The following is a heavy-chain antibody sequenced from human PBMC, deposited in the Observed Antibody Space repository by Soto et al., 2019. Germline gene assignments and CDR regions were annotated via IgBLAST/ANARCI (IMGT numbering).Heavy chain of an antibody. CDR3: AKDSCSNNFGRPDYFDY. CDR1: GFTFSKHA. V-gene: IGHV3-23*01. D-gene: IGHD2-21*01. J-gene: IGHJ4*02. CDR2: ISGCGGST. Sequence: GGSLRLSCAASGFTFSKHAMSWVRQAPGKGLEWVSAISGCGGSTYFADSVKGRITISRDNSKNTLYLQVNSLRAEEMAEYYCAKDSCSNNFGRPDYFDYWGQGTLVTVSS.